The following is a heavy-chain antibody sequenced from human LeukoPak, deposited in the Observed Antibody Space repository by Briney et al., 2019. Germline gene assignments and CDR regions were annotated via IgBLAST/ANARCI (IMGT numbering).Heavy chain of an antibody. D-gene: IGHD5-18*01. CDR3: TSDTVDTSLGIDY. V-gene: IGHV3-74*01. CDR2: ISRDGRST. CDR1: GFTFSSHW. J-gene: IGHJ4*02. Sequence: PGGSLRLSCAASGFTFSSHWMHWVLQVPGEGLVWVSRISRDGRSTAYADSVKGRFTISRDNAKNTLYLQMNSLRAEDTAVYYCTSDTVDTSLGIDYWGLGTLVTVSS.